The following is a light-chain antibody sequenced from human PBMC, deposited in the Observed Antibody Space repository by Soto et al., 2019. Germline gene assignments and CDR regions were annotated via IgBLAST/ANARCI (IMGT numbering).Light chain of an antibody. CDR1: QSVSSSY. CDR2: GAS. J-gene: IGKJ1*01. V-gene: IGKV3-20*01. Sequence: EIVLTQSPGTLSLSLGERATLSCRASQSVSSSYLAWYQQKPGQAPRLLIYGASSRATGIPDRLSGSGSWTVFTLIIFRLVPEYFAVYYCQQYGISPPTFGQGTKVDIK. CDR3: QQYGISPPT.